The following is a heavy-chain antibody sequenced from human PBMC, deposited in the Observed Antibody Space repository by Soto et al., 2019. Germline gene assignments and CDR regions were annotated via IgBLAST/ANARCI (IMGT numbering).Heavy chain of an antibody. D-gene: IGHD3-3*01. CDR1: VSSFSGYA. CDR3: AREYFFVRYVAHRDVYDFPGRRSFDL. J-gene: IGHJ2*01. V-gene: IGHV1-69*13. CDR2: IIPIFGTA. Sequence: GSSVMVSWKDSVSSFSGYAIRCVRQSPGQGNEWMGGIIPIFGTANYAQKFQGRVTITADESTSTAYMELSSLRSEDTAVYYCAREYFFVRYVAHRDVYDFPGRRSFDL.